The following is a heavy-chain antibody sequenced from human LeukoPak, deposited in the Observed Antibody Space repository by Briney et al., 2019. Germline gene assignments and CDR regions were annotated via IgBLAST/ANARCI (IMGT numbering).Heavy chain of an antibody. CDR1: GFSVSGYW. Sequence: GGSLRLSCAVSGFSVSGYWMTWVRQAPGKGLEWVAKIKQVGSEKNYVDSVKGRFTISRDNAENSLFLQMHSLRVEDTAVYYYAREWQGGIAAAGTRIEGDYWGQGTLVAVSS. D-gene: IGHD6-13*01. J-gene: IGHJ4*02. CDR2: IKQVGSEK. CDR3: AREWQGGIAAAGTRIEGDY. V-gene: IGHV3-7*01.